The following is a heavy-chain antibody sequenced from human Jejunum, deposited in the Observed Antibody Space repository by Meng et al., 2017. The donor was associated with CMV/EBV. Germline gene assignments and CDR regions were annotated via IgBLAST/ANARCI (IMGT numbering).Heavy chain of an antibody. J-gene: IGHJ4*02. V-gene: IGHV3-48*03. D-gene: IGHD3-3*01. Sequence: SGLTFSSYEMNWVRQIPGKGLEWISYISASTSAIYYAASVKGRFTISRDNVKNSLYLLMESLRADDTAIYYCVRGGSSGTLKYFDYWGQGALVTVS. CDR2: ISASTSAI. CDR1: GLTFSSYE. CDR3: VRGGSSGTLKYFDY.